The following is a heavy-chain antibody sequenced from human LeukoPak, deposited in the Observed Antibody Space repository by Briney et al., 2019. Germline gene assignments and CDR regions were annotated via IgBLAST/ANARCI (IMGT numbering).Heavy chain of an antibody. J-gene: IGHJ3*02. V-gene: IGHV3-20*04. D-gene: IGHD1-26*01. CDR2: INWSGGST. CDR3: AKDYGSGSGTFDAFDI. Sequence: PGGSLRLSCAASGFTFDDYGMSWVRQAPGKGLEWVSGINWSGGSTGYADSVKGRFTISRDNAKNSLYLQMNSLRAEDMALYYCAKDYGSGSGTFDAFDIWGQGTMVTVSS. CDR1: GFTFDDYG.